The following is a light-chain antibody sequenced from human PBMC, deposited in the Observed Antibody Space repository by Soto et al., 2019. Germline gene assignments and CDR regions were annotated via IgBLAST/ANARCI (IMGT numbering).Light chain of an antibody. CDR1: QSVSSY. Sequence: ESVLTQYPATLSLSPGERATLSCRASQSVSSYLAWYQQKPGQAPRLLIYDASNRATGIPARFSGSGSGTDFTLTISSLEPEDFAVYYCQQRSNWPRFTFGPGTKVDIK. J-gene: IGKJ3*01. V-gene: IGKV3-11*01. CDR3: QQRSNWPRFT. CDR2: DAS.